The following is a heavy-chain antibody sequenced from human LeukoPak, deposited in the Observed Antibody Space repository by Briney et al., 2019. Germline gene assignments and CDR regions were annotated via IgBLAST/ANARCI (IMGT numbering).Heavy chain of an antibody. CDR1: GFTFSSYA. Sequence: GRSLRLSCAASGFTFSSYAMHWVRQAPGKGLGWVADISYDGSNKYYADSVKGRFTISRDNSKNTLYLQMNSLGAEDTAVYYCARDYCSSTGCYGMDVWGQGTTVTVSS. J-gene: IGHJ6*02. D-gene: IGHD2-2*01. V-gene: IGHV3-30*04. CDR3: ARDYCSSTGCYGMDV. CDR2: ISYDGSNK.